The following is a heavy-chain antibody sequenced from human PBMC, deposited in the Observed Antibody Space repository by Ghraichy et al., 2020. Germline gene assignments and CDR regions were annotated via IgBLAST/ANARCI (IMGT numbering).Heavy chain of an antibody. CDR2: ISGTGSGT. CDR3: ARAHAEGGPRSFFDS. Sequence: GGSLRLSCTGSGFTFDNNAINWVRQAPGKGLEWLSSISGTGSGTYSADSVKGRFTVSRDNSKNTVYLQMNNLRAEDTARYYCARAHAEGGPRSFFDSWGQGTLVSVSS. CDR1: GFTFDNNA. V-gene: IGHV3-23*01. J-gene: IGHJ4*02. D-gene: IGHD1-26*01.